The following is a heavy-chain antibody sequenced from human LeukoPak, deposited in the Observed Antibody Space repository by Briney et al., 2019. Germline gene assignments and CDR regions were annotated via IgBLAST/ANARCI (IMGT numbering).Heavy chain of an antibody. Sequence: SVKVSCKASGGTFSSYATSWVRQAPGQGLEWMGGIIPVFGTANYAQKFQGRVTITADESTSTAYMELSSLRSEDTAVYYCARGKRITIFGVVIYRAFDIWGQGTMVTVSS. CDR2: IIPVFGTA. J-gene: IGHJ3*02. D-gene: IGHD3-3*01. CDR1: GGTFSSYA. CDR3: ARGKRITIFGVVIYRAFDI. V-gene: IGHV1-69*01.